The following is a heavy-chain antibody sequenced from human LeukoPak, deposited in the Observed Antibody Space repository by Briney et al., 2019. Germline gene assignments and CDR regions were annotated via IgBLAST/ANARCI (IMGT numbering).Heavy chain of an antibody. D-gene: IGHD3-3*01. CDR2: MNPNSGNT. V-gene: IGHV1-8*01. CDR3: ARGYADGVTIRRGFDY. J-gene: IGHJ4*02. CDR1: GYTFTSYD. Sequence: ASVKVSCKASGYTFTSYDINWVRQATGQGPEWMGWMNPNSGNTGYAQKFQGRVTMTRNTSISTAYMELSSLRSEDTAVYYCARGYADGVTIRRGFDYWGQGTLVTVSS.